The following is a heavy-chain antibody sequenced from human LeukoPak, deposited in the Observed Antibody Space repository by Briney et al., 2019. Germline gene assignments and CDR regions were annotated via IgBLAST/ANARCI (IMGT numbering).Heavy chain of an antibody. J-gene: IGHJ4*02. CDR2: ISSSSSTI. CDR1: GFTFSTHS. D-gene: IGHD1-1*01. V-gene: IGHV3-48*01. Sequence: PGGSLLLFCAASGFTFSTHSMVWVRQAPGKGLECVSYISSSSSTIYYADSVKGRFTISRDNAENSVYLQMNSLRAEDTAVYYCLRVEIYAYYHSWGQGTLVTVSS. CDR3: LRVEIYAYYHS.